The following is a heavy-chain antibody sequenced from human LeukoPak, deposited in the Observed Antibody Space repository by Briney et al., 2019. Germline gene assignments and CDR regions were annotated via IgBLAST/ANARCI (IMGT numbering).Heavy chain of an antibody. CDR2: IYSGSSST. Sequence: GGSLRLSCAASGFTVSSNYMSWVRQAPGKGLEWVSVIYSGSSSTYYTDSVKGRFTISRHNSKNTLYLQMDSLRAEDTAVYYCARVGSGWYDFDYWGQGTLVTVSS. CDR1: GFTVSSNY. D-gene: IGHD6-19*01. J-gene: IGHJ4*02. CDR3: ARVGSGWYDFDY. V-gene: IGHV3-53*04.